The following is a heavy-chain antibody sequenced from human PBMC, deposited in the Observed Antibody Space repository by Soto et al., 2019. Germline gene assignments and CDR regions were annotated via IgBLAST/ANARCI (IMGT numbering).Heavy chain of an antibody. CDR1: GGTFSSYA. D-gene: IGHD6-6*01. Sequence: SVKVSCKASGGTFSSYAISWVRQAPGQGLEWMGGIIPIFGTANYAQKFQGRVTITADESTSTAYMELSRLRSDDTAVYYCARDVGNSSSSDYYYYMDVWGKGTTVTVSS. CDR3: ARDVGNSSSSDYYYYMDV. J-gene: IGHJ6*03. V-gene: IGHV1-69*13. CDR2: IIPIFGTA.